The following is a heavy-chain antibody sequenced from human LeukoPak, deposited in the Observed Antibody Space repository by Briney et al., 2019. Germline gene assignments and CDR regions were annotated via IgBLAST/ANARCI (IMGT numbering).Heavy chain of an antibody. CDR1: GFTFSSYA. CDR3: TSFAPYDALDI. J-gene: IGHJ3*02. Sequence: PGGSLRLSCAASGFTFSSYAMSWVRQAPGKGLEWVSTVSDSGVNTYYAHSVKGRFTISRDNSKNTLYLHMNSLTAEDTAVYYCTSFAPYDALDIWGQGTMVTVSS. V-gene: IGHV3-23*01. CDR2: VSDSGVNT.